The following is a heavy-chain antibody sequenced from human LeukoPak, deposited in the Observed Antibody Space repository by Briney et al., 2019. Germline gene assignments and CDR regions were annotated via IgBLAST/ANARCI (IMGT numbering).Heavy chain of an antibody. CDR1: GFTSSAFW. Sequence: AGGSLRLSCVASGFTSSAFWMSWVRRPPGKGLEWVANIKKDGSEKEYVDSVKGRFTISRDNAKNSLYLQMNSLRAEDTAVYYCARDEDAFDIWGQGTMVTVTS. CDR3: ARDEDAFDI. V-gene: IGHV3-7*01. CDR2: IKKDGSEK. J-gene: IGHJ3*02.